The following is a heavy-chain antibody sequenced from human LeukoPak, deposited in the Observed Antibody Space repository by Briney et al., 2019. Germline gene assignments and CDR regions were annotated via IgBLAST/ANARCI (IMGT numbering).Heavy chain of an antibody. CDR2: ITAYNGNT. CDR3: ARATAVAGTWAY. Sequence: ASENVSCKSSAYTFTSYGISWVRHAPGQGLEWMGWITAYNGNTNYAQKLQGRVTMTTATSTSTAYMELRSLRSDDTAVYYCARATAVAGTWAYWGQGTLVTVSS. CDR1: AYTFTSYG. V-gene: IGHV1-18*01. D-gene: IGHD6-19*01. J-gene: IGHJ4*02.